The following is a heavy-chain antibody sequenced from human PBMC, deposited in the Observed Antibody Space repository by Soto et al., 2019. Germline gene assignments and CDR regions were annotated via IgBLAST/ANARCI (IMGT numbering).Heavy chain of an antibody. CDR2: IKQDGGQT. CDR1: GFTFDSYW. D-gene: IGHD6-19*01. V-gene: IGHV3-7*01. J-gene: IGHJ6*02. CDR3: ATGRNGSPNCTPYYYYGMDV. Sequence: PGGSLRLSCAASGFTFDSYWMTWVRQAPGKGLEWVAHIKQDGGQTYYVDSVKGRFTISRDNAKTSLYLQMNSLRAEDTSVYFCATGRNGSPNCTPYYYYGMDVWGQGTTVTVPS.